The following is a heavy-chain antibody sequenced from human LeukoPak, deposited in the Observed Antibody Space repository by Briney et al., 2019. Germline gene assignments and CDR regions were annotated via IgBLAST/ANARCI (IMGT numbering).Heavy chain of an antibody. J-gene: IGHJ3*02. V-gene: IGHV3-7*01. CDR1: GFTFSSYW. Sequence: GGSPRLSCAASGFTFSSYWMSWVRQAPGKGLEWVANIKQDGSEKYYVDSVKGRFTISRDNAKNSLYLQMNSLRAEDTAVYYCARGGGFDAFDIWGQGTMVTVSS. CDR3: ARGGGFDAFDI. CDR2: IKQDGSEK. D-gene: IGHD3-10*01.